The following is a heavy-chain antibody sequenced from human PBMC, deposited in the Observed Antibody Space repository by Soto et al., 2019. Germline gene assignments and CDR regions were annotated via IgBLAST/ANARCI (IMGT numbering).Heavy chain of an antibody. CDR2: VSGNGGNT. CDR1: GFSFSSYT. CDR3: EKDPMGASGWFDP. J-gene: IGHJ5*02. Sequence: PGGSLRLSCVASGFSFSSYTMNWVRQAPGKGLEWVSGVSGNGGNTYYADSAKGRFSISRDNSKNTLYLQLNSLRAEDTAIYYCEKDPMGASGWFDPWGQGTPVTVSS. D-gene: IGHD1-26*01. V-gene: IGHV3-23*01.